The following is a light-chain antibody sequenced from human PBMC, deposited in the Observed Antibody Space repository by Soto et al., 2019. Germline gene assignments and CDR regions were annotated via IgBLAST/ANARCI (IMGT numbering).Light chain of an antibody. Sequence: EIVMTQSPATLSLSPGERATLSCRASQSVNSNLAWYQQKPGQSPRLLIHGASTRSTGIPARFSGSGSGTEFTLTISSLQSEDFAVYYCQQYQNWPPWTFGQGTQVEI. CDR1: QSVNSN. CDR2: GAS. V-gene: IGKV3-15*01. J-gene: IGKJ1*01. CDR3: QQYQNWPPWT.